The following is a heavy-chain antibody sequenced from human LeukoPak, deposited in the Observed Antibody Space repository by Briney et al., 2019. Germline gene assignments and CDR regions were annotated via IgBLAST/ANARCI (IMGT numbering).Heavy chain of an antibody. Sequence: SETLSLTCSVSGGSVSSSSYYWGRVRQSPGKGLEWIGSIYYSGSTYYTSSLKSRVTISVDKSKNQYSLKLSSVTASDTAVYYCASGGSYIYDFWGQGTLITVSS. CDR1: GGSVSSSSYY. CDR3: ASGGSYIYDF. V-gene: IGHV4-39*01. J-gene: IGHJ4*02. CDR2: IYYSGST. D-gene: IGHD1-26*01.